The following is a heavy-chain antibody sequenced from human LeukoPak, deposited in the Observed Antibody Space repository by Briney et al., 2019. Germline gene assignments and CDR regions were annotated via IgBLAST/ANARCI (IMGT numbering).Heavy chain of an antibody. D-gene: IGHD3-10*01. V-gene: IGHV4-38-2*01. CDR1: GYSISSGYY. CDR3: ARAVSGIVTYYYGSGSYAWFDP. Sequence: PSETLSLTCAVSGYSISSGYYWGWIRQPPGKGLEWIGSIYHSGSTYYNPSLKSRVTISVDTSKNQFSLKLSSVTAADTAVYYCARAVSGIVTYYYGSGSYAWFDPWGQGTLVTVSS. CDR2: IYHSGST. J-gene: IGHJ5*02.